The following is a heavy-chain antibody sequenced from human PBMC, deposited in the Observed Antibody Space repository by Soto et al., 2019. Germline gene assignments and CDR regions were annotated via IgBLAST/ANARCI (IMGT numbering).Heavy chain of an antibody. CDR2: ISAYNGNT. J-gene: IGHJ4*02. CDR1: GYTFTRNG. D-gene: IGHD5-18*01. Sequence: QVQVVQSGAEVKKPGASVKVSCKASGYTFTRNGISWVRQAPGQGLEWMGWISAYNGNTNYAQKLQGRVTMTTDTSTSTAYMELRSLRSDGTAVYYCARDNGYSYGTGRVDYWGQGTLVTVSS. CDR3: ARDNGYSYGTGRVDY. V-gene: IGHV1-18*01.